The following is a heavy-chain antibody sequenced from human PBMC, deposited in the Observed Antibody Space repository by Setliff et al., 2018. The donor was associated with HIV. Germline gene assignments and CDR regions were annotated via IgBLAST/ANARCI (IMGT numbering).Heavy chain of an antibody. CDR3: ARDLNWVIYDY. V-gene: IGHV3-74*01. J-gene: IGHJ4*02. CDR1: GFTFSRYV. CDR2: INSDGTIT. D-gene: IGHD7-27*01. Sequence: GGSLRLSCAASGFTFSRYVMHWVRQDEGKGLVWVSRINSDGTITNYADSVKGRFTISRDNARNTLYLQMNSLRAEDTAVYYCARDLNWVIYDYWGQGTLVTVS.